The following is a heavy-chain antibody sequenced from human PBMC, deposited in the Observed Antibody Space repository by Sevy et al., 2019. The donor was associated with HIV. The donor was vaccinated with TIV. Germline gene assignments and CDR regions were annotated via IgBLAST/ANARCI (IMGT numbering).Heavy chain of an antibody. J-gene: IGHJ4*02. CDR1: GFTVNSNY. D-gene: IGHD5-18*01. CDR2: IHSDDTT. CDR3: ARGKSGYGYALNY. Sequence: GGSLRLSCAASGFTVNSNYMTWVRQAPGKGLEGVSVIHSDDTTYHADSVKDRFTISRDNFKNTLYLHMSSLRAEDPAVYYCARGKSGYGYALNYWGQGTLVTVSS. V-gene: IGHV3-66*01.